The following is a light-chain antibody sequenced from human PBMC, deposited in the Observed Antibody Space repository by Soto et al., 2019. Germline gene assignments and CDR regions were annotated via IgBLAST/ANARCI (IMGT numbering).Light chain of an antibody. CDR2: AAS. V-gene: IGKV1-6*01. CDR1: QGIKND. J-gene: IGKJ3*01. CDR3: LQDYDYPLT. Sequence: AIQMTQSPSSLSASVGDRVTITCRASQGIKNDLGWYQQKPGKAPKLLIYAASSLYSGVPSRFSGSGSGTDFSLTISSLQPEDFATYYCLQDYDYPLTFGPGTRVDFK.